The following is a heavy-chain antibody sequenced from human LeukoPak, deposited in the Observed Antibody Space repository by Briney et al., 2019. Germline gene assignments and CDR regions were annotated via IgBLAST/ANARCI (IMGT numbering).Heavy chain of an antibody. CDR1: GCSFTSYW. V-gene: IGHV5-51*01. CDR2: IYPGDSDT. CDR3: ARTLYYYDSSGYFDY. Sequence: GESLKISCKGSGCSFTSYWIGWVRQMPGKGLEWMGIIYPGDSDTRYSPSFQGQVTISADKSISTAYLQWSSLKASDTAMYYCARTLYYYDSSGYFDYWGQGTLVTVSS. J-gene: IGHJ4*02. D-gene: IGHD3-22*01.